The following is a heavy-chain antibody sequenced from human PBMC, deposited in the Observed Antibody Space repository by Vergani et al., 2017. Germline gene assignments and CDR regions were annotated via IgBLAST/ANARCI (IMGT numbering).Heavy chain of an antibody. D-gene: IGHD3-16*01. V-gene: IGHV3-30*02. J-gene: IGHJ4*02. CDR1: GFTFSHYR. CDR2: IRSDGSNQ. Sequence: QVQLVESGGGVVQPGGSLRLSCAASGFTFSHYRMSWVRQAQGKGLDWVAFIRSDGSNQYYADSVKGRFTLSRDFSKNTLYLQMNSLRTDDTATYYCAKHFRGWGIDYWGQGTQVIVSS. CDR3: AKHFRGWGIDY.